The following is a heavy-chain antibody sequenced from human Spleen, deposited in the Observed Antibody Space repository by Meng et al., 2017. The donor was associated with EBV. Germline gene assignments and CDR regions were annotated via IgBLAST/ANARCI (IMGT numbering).Heavy chain of an antibody. J-gene: IGHJ4*02. V-gene: IGHV3-74*01. CDR2: IQTDGSSK. CDR3: VSGYSAYALGY. Sequence: EVQLVESGGGLVQPGGSLRLSCATSGFSFSAYWMHWVRQVPGKGLQWVSRIQTDGSSKTYADSVKGRFTISRDNAKNTVYLQMNSLRAEDTAVYYCVSGYSAYALGYWGQGTLVTVSS. D-gene: IGHD5-12*01. CDR1: GFSFSAYW.